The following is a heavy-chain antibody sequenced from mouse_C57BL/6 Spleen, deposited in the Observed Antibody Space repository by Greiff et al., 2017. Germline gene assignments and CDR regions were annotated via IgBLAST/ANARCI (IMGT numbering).Heavy chain of an antibody. CDR3: ARGDYDGGRFAC. CDR2: IYPSDSET. Sequence: QVQLQQSGAELVRPGSSVKLSCKASGYTFTSYWLDWVKQRPGQGLEWIGNIYPSDSETHYKQKFKMKFTLTVDKSSSTADMQSSSLTSAASAVYYCARGDYDGGRFACWSQGTLVKVPA. D-gene: IGHD2-4*01. CDR1: GYTFTSYW. J-gene: IGHJ3*01. V-gene: IGHV1-61*01.